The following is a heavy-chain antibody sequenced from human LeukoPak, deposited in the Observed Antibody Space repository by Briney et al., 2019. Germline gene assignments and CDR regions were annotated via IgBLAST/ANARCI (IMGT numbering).Heavy chain of an antibody. CDR3: ARSHDYSNYPGMDV. CDR2: ISYDGSSK. CDR1: GFTFRSYG. D-gene: IGHD4-11*01. V-gene: IGHV3-30-3*01. J-gene: IGHJ6*02. Sequence: GGSLRLSCAASGFTFRSYGMHWVRQAPGKGLEWVAVISYDGSSKYYADSVKGRFTISRDNSKNTLSLQMNSLRAEDTAVFYCARSHDYSNYPGMDVWGLGTTVTVSS.